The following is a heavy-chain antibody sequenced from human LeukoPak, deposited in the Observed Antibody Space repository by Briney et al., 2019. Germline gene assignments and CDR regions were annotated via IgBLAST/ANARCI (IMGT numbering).Heavy chain of an antibody. CDR1: GFTYSNYW. V-gene: IGHV3-7*01. J-gene: IGHJ4*02. CDR3: ARDQTPVV. Sequence: GGSLRLSCAASGFTYSNYWMTWVRQAPGKGLEWVANIKQDGSEQYYVDSVKGRFTISRDNAKNSLYLQMNSLRAEDTAVYYCARDQTPVVWGQGTLVTVSS. CDR2: IKQDGSEQ.